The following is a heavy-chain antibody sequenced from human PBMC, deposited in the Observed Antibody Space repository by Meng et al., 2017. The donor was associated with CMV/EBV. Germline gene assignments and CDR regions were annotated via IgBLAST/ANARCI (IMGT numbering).Heavy chain of an antibody. CDR2: ISSSSSYI. J-gene: IGHJ6*02. CDR1: GFTFNSYA. CDR3: ARDRTIFGVRNYYYYGMDV. D-gene: IGHD3-3*01. V-gene: IGHV3-21*01. Sequence: GESLKISCAASGFTFNSYAMHWVRQAPGKGLEWVSSISSSSSYIYYADSVKGRFTISRDNAKNSLYLQMNSLRAEDTAVYYCARDRTIFGVRNYYYYGMDVWGQGTTVTVSS.